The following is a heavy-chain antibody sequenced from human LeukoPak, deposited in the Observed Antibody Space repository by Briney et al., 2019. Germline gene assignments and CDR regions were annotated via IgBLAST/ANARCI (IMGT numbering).Heavy chain of an antibody. J-gene: IGHJ4*02. Sequence: ASVKVSCKASGYTFTGYYMHWVRQAPGQGLEWMGRINPNSGGTNYAQKFQGRVTMTRDTSISTAYMELSRLRSDDTAVYYCARVVVTAAMPGYYFDYWGQGTLATVSS. CDR1: GYTFTGYY. D-gene: IGHD2-2*01. CDR3: ARVVVTAAMPGYYFDY. CDR2: INPNSGGT. V-gene: IGHV1-2*06.